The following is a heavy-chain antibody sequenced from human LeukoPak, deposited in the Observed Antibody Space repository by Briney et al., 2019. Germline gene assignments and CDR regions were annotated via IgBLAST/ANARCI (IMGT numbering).Heavy chain of an antibody. CDR1: GFTFSSYA. Sequence: GGSLRLSCAASGFTFSSYAMHWVRQAPGKGLEYVSAISSNGGSTYYANSVKGRFTISRDNSKNTLYLQMGSLRAEDVAVYYCARVPAAGPYYYYYYMDVWGKGTTVTVSS. V-gene: IGHV3-64*01. J-gene: IGHJ6*03. CDR3: ARVPAAGPYYYYYYMDV. CDR2: ISSNGGST. D-gene: IGHD2-2*01.